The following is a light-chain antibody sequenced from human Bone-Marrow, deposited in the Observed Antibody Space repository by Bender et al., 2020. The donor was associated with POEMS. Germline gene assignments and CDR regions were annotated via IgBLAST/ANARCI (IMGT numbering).Light chain of an antibody. Sequence: QSALTQPASVSGSPGQSLTISCTGNSNNIGSHNVVSWYQQRPGKAPQLLIFEVTKRPSGISHRFSGSKSGNTASLAISGLQAEDESIFYCSSYSSGSTRLVFGTGTKV. V-gene: IGLV2-14*02. CDR1: SNNIGSHNV. J-gene: IGLJ1*01. CDR2: EVT. CDR3: SSYSSGSTRLV.